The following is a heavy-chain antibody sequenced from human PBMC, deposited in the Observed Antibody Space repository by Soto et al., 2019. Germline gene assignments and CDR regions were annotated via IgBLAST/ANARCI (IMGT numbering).Heavy chain of an antibody. D-gene: IGHD2-15*01. CDR1: GFTFSSYA. Sequence: QVQLVESGGGVVQPGRSLRLSCAASGFTFSSYAMHWVRQAPGKGLEWVIVISYDGSNEYHADSVKGRFTISRDNSKNTGYLQMNSLRAEDTAVYYWAKDRDRYCSGGSCYWLDYWGQGTLVTVSS. CDR3: AKDRDRYCSGGSCYWLDY. J-gene: IGHJ4*02. V-gene: IGHV3-30*18. CDR2: ISYDGSNE.